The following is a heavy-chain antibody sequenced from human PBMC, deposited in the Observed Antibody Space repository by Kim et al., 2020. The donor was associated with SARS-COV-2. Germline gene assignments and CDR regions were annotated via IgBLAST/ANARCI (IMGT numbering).Heavy chain of an antibody. D-gene: IGHD4-4*01. V-gene: IGHV4-34*01. Sequence: SETLSLTCAVYGGSFSGYYWSWIRQPPGKGLEWIGEINHSGSTNYNPSLKSRVTISVDTSKNQFSLKLSSVTAADTAVYYCASLGFTVTYRRRMDVWGQGTTVTVSS. J-gene: IGHJ6*02. CDR3: ASLGFTVTYRRRMDV. CDR1: GGSFSGYY. CDR2: INHSGST.